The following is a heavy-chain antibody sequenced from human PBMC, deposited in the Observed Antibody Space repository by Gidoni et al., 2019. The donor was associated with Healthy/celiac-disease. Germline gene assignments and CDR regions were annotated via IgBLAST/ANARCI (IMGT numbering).Heavy chain of an antibody. J-gene: IGHJ5*02. CDR3: ARDALVAATHPPGEYNWFDP. D-gene: IGHD2-15*01. CDR1: GFTFSSYA. Sequence: QVQLVESGGGVVQPGRSLRLSCAASGFTFSSYAMHWVRQAPGKGLEWVAVISYDGSNKYYADSVKGRFTISRDNSKNTLYLQMNSLRAEDTAVYYCARDALVAATHPPGEYNWFDPWGQGTLVTVSS. CDR2: ISYDGSNK. V-gene: IGHV3-30-3*01.